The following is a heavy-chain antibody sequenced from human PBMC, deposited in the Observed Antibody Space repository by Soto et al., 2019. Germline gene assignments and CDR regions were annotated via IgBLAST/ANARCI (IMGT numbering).Heavy chain of an antibody. V-gene: IGHV4-4*07. J-gene: IGHJ6*02. CDR2: IYTSGST. D-gene: IGHD2-2*02. Sequence: SETLSLTCTVSGGSISSYYWSWIRQPAGKGLEWIGRIYTSGSTNYNPSLKSRVTMSVDTSKNQFSLKLSSVTAADTAVYYCARDVSFSVPAAILGYYYYGMDVWGQGTTVTVSS. CDR1: GGSISSYY. CDR3: ARDVSFSVPAAILGYYYYGMDV.